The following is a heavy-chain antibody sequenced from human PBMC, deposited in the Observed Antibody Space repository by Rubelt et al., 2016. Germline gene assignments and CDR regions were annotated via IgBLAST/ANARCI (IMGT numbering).Heavy chain of an antibody. Sequence: QVQLVQSGAEVKKPGSSVKVSCKASGGTFSSYAISWVRQAPGQGLEWMGWINPNSGGTNYAQKFQGRVTMTRDTSISTAYMELGRLRSDETAVYYCARDDYGDYWGQGTLVTVSS. CDR1: GGTFSSYA. CDR3: ARDDYGDY. J-gene: IGHJ4*02. CDR2: INPNSGGT. V-gene: IGHV1-2*02.